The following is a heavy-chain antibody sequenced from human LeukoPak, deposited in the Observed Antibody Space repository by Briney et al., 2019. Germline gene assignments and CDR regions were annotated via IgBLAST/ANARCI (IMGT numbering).Heavy chain of an antibody. D-gene: IGHD2-2*01. CDR2: IYSSGST. CDR3: ARVTSSPYYYYYVDV. Sequence: PSETLSLTCTVSGGSISSHYWSWIRQPAGKGLEWIGRIYSSGSTDYNPSLKSRVTMSVDTSRSQFSLKLSSVTAADTAVYYCARVTSSPYYYYYVDVWGKGTTVTVSS. CDR1: GGSISSHY. V-gene: IGHV4-4*07. J-gene: IGHJ6*03.